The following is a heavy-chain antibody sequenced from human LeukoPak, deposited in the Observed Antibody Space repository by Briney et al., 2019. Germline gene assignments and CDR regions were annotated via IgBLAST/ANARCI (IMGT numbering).Heavy chain of an antibody. CDR3: ARDGVAIRGSLDV. Sequence: GGSLRLSCAASGFTFSDHYMGWVRQAPGKGLEWVGRTRNKANNYFTEYAASVKGRFTIPRDDSKNSLYLQMNSLKTEDTAVYYCARDGVAIRGSLDVWGKGTTVTVSS. D-gene: IGHD3-10*01. CDR2: TRNKANNYFT. J-gene: IGHJ6*04. CDR1: GFTFSDHY. V-gene: IGHV3-72*01.